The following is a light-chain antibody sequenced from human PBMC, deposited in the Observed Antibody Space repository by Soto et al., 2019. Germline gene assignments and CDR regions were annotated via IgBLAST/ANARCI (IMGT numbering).Light chain of an antibody. J-gene: IGLJ1*01. CDR1: SSDVGGYNY. V-gene: IGLV2-8*01. CDR3: SSYAGSRYV. Sequence: QSVLTQPPSASGSPGQSVTISCTGTSSDVGGYNYVSWYQQHPGKAPKLMIYEVTKRPSGVPDRFSGSKSGNTASLTVSGLQAEDEADYYRSSYAGSRYVFGTGTKVTV. CDR2: EVT.